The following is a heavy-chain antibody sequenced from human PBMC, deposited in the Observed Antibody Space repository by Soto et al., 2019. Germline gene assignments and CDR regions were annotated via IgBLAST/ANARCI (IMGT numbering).Heavy chain of an antibody. CDR1: GFTFSRFG. CDR2: ISYDGSNR. CDR3: AAVSRFDTYYDFWSPNYYGMDV. Sequence: GGSLRLSCAASGFTFSRFGMHWVRQAPGKGLEWVAVISYDGSNRFYADSVKGRFTISRDNSKNTLYLQMNSLRAEDTAVYYCAAVSRFDTYYDFWSPNYYGMDVWGQGTTVTVSS. D-gene: IGHD3-3*01. J-gene: IGHJ6*02. V-gene: IGHV3-30*03.